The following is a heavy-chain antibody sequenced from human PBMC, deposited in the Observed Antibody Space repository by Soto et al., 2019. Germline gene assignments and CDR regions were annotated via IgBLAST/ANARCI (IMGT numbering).Heavy chain of an antibody. D-gene: IGHD3-9*01. J-gene: IGHJ4*02. V-gene: IGHV3-48*02. CDR1: GFTFSSYS. CDR3: ARASGYDILTGYYNRPFDY. CDR2: ISSSSSTI. Sequence: GGSLRLSCAASGFTFSSYSMNWVRQAPGKGLDWVSYISSSSSTIYYADSVKGRFTISRDNAKNSLYLQMNSLRDEDTAVYYCARASGYDILTGYYNRPFDYWGQGTLVTVSS.